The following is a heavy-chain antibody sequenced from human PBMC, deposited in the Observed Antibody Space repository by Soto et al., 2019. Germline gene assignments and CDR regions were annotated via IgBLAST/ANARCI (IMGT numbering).Heavy chain of an antibody. Sequence: EVQLLESGGGLVQPGGSLRLSCAASGFTFNTYAMSWVRQAPGKGLEWVSVISGGGGSTYYADSVKGRFTISRDNSKNTLDLQINHLRAEETAPYSRAKDSKNWGAPSDYWGQGTLVTVSS. J-gene: IGHJ4*02. D-gene: IGHD7-27*01. CDR1: GFTFNTYA. CDR3: AKDSKNWGAPSDY. V-gene: IGHV3-23*01. CDR2: ISGGGGST.